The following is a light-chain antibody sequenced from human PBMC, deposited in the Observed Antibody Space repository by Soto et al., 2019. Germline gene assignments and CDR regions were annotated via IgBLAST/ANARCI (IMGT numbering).Light chain of an antibody. J-gene: IGKJ5*01. CDR2: SAS. CDR3: QQYNSYSEA. V-gene: IGKV1D-16*01. Sequence: QLPPSPSSVSASVGDRVTITCRASQGINNWLAWYQQKPGKAPKLLIYSASSLQSGVPSRFSGSGSGTEFTLTISSLQPDDFATYYCQQYNSYSEAFGQGTRLE. CDR1: QGINNW.